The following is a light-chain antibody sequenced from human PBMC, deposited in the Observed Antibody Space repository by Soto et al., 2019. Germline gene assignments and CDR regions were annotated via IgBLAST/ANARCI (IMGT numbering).Light chain of an antibody. CDR1: NSNIGSNT. Sequence: QSVLTQPPSASGTPGQRVTISCSGSNSNIGSNTVNWYQQLPGTAPKLLIYYDNLRPSGVPDRISGSKSGTSASLAISGLQSDDEADYHCAAWDDSLNGRVFGTWTKLTVL. V-gene: IGLV1-44*01. J-gene: IGLJ1*01. CDR3: AAWDDSLNGRV. CDR2: YDN.